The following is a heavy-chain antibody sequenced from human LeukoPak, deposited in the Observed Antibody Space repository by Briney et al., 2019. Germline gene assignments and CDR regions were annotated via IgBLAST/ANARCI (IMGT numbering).Heavy chain of an antibody. V-gene: IGHV4-34*01. J-gene: IGHJ6*03. Sequence: PSETLSLTCAVYSASFSGYYWNWIRQPPGKGLEWIGEINHSGSTNYNPSLKSRVTISEDTSKNQFSLKLSSVTAADTAVYYCARQASSSWYLYYYYYMDVWGKGTTVTISS. D-gene: IGHD6-13*01. CDR2: INHSGST. CDR3: ARQASSSWYLYYYYYMDV. CDR1: SASFSGYY.